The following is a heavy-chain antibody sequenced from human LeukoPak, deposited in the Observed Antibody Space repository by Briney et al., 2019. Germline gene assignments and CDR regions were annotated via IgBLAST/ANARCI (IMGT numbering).Heavy chain of an antibody. Sequence: PGGSLRLSCVASGFTFSNYDMNWIRQAPGKGLEWISYISISGSTVYYADSVKGRFTISRDNAKNSLYLQMNSLSAEDTAIYYCARGPPLFDPWGQGTLVTVSS. CDR1: GFTFSNYD. CDR2: ISISGSTV. CDR3: ARGPPLFDP. J-gene: IGHJ5*02. V-gene: IGHV3-48*03.